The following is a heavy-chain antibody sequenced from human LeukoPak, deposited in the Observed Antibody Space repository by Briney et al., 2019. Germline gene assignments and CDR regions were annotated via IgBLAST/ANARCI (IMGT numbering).Heavy chain of an antibody. CDR2: INPNSGGT. Sequence: GASVKVSCKASGYTLTAYYINWVRQAPGQGLEWMGRINPNSGGTDYAQNFQGRVTMTRDTSISTAYMELSRLTSDDTAVYYCARGYCSGGTCYVVENWLDPWGQGTLVTVSS. CDR3: ARGYCSGGTCYVVENWLDP. V-gene: IGHV1-2*06. J-gene: IGHJ5*02. CDR1: GYTLTAYY. D-gene: IGHD2-15*01.